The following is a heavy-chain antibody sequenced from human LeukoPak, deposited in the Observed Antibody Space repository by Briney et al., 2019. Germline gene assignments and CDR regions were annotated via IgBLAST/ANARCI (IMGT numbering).Heavy chain of an antibody. V-gene: IGHV3-30*03. J-gene: IGHJ5*02. D-gene: IGHD3-22*01. CDR1: GFTFSSYG. CDR3: ARISWLDP. Sequence: GRSLRLSCAASGFTFSSYGMHWVRQAPGKGLEWVAVISYDGSNKYYADSVKGRFTISRDNSKNTLYLQMNSLRAEDTAVYYCARISWLDPWGQGTLVTVSS. CDR2: ISYDGSNK.